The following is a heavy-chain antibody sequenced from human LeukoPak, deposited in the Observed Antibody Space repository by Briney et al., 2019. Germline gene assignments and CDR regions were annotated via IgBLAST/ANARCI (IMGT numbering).Heavy chain of an antibody. CDR3: AKDRGGYCSSTSCYSGSFDY. D-gene: IGHD2-2*02. Sequence: GGSLRLSCAASGFTFSSYSMNWVRQAPGKGLEWVSYISSSSSTIYYADSVKGRFTISRDNAKNSLYLQMNSLRAEDTAVYYCAKDRGGYCSSTSCYSGSFDYWGQGTLVTVSS. V-gene: IGHV3-48*04. CDR1: GFTFSSYS. CDR2: ISSSSSTI. J-gene: IGHJ4*02.